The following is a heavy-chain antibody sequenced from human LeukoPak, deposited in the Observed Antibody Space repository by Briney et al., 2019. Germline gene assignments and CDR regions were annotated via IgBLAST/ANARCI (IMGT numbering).Heavy chain of an antibody. V-gene: IGHV3-20*04. CDR2: INWNGGST. D-gene: IGHD2-15*01. J-gene: IGHJ3*02. CDR3: ARFVVGYDAFDI. Sequence: GGSLRLSCAASGFTFDDYGMSWVRQAPGKGLEWVSGINWNGGSTGYADSVKGRFTISRDNAKNSLYLQMNSLRAEDAALYYCARFVVGYDAFDIWGQGTMVTVSS. CDR1: GFTFDDYG.